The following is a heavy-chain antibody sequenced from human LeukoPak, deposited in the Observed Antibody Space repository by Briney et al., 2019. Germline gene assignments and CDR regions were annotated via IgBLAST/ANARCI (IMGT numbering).Heavy chain of an antibody. V-gene: IGHV4-34*01. D-gene: IGHD6-6*01. CDR1: GGSFSGYY. Sequence: SETLSLTCAVYGGSFSGYYWSWIRQPPGKGLEWIGEINHSGSTNYNPSHKSRVTISVDTSKNQFSLKLSSVTAADTAVYYCARRRVSSRPSPGARFDPWGQGTLVTVSS. CDR3: ARRRVSSRPSPGARFDP. CDR2: INHSGST. J-gene: IGHJ5*02.